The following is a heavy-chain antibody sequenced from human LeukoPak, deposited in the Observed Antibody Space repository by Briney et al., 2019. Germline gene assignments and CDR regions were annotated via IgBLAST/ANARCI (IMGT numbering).Heavy chain of an antibody. CDR3: ARSDYGDQLFDP. CDR1: GGSISSYY. CDR2: IYYSGST. D-gene: IGHD4-17*01. J-gene: IGHJ5*02. V-gene: IGHV4-59*01. Sequence: KSSETLSLTCTVSGGSISSYYWSWIRQPPGKGLEWIGYIYYSGSTNYNPSLKSRVTISVDTSKNQFSLKLSSVTAADTAVYYCARSDYGDQLFDPWGQGTLVTVSS.